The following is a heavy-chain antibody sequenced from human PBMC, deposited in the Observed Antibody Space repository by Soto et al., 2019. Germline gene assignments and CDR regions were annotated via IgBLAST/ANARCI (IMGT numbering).Heavy chain of an antibody. CDR3: ARMRSTFNNWNYARAFDY. Sequence: GGSLRLSCAASGFTVSSNYMSWVRQAPGKGLEWVSVIYSGGSTYYADSVKGRFTISRHNSKNTLYLQMNSLRAEDTAVYYCARMRSTFNNWNYARAFDYWGQGTLVTVSS. J-gene: IGHJ4*02. D-gene: IGHD1-7*01. CDR1: GFTVSSNY. V-gene: IGHV3-53*04. CDR2: IYSGGST.